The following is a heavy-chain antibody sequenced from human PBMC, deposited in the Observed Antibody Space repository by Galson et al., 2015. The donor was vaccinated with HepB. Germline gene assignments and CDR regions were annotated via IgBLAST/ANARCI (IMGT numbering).Heavy chain of an antibody. CDR1: GYTFTSYD. D-gene: IGHD3-10*01. V-gene: IGHV1-8*01. CDR3: ARVPWGSGSYFDY. J-gene: IGHJ4*02. Sequence: SVKVSCKASGYTFTSYDINWVRQATGQGLEWMGWMNPNSGNTGYAQKFQGRVTMTRNTSISTAYMELSSLRSEDTAVYYCARVPWGSGSYFDYWGQGTLVTVSS. CDR2: MNPNSGNT.